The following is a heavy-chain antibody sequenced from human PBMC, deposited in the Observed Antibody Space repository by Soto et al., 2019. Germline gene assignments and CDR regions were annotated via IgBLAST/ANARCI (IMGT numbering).Heavy chain of an antibody. CDR3: AIVGPYYDILTGYLREIDY. V-gene: IGHV1-8*01. D-gene: IGHD3-9*01. Sequence: ASVKVSCKASGYTFTSYDINWVRQATGQGLEWMGWMNPNSGNTGYAQKFQGRVTMTRNTSISTAYMELSSLRSEDTAVYYCAIVGPYYDILTGYLREIDYWGQGTLVTVSS. CDR2: MNPNSGNT. J-gene: IGHJ4*02. CDR1: GYTFTSYD.